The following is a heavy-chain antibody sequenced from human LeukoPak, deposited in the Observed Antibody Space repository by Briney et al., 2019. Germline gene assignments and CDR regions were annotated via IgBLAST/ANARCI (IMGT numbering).Heavy chain of an antibody. Sequence: SETLSLTCTVSGASISDSYYFWGWIRQPPGKGLEWIATVDYRGTTYYNSALKSRVTISADTSKNQFYLNLNSMTAADTAVYFCARRRAYNYIDPWGQGTLVTVSS. D-gene: IGHD1-1*01. V-gene: IGHV4-39*01. CDR1: GASISDSYYF. J-gene: IGHJ5*02. CDR2: VDYRGTT. CDR3: ARRRAYNYIDP.